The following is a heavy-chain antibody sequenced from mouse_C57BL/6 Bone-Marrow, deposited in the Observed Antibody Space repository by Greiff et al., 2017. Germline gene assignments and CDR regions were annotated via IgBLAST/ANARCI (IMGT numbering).Heavy chain of an antibody. D-gene: IGHD2-3*01. J-gene: IGHJ2*01. Sequence: EVQLVESGGGLVKPGGSLKLSCAASGFTFSSYAMSWVRQTPEKRLEWVATISDGGSYTYYPDNVKGRFTISRDNAKNNLYLQMSHLKSEDTAMXYCARGRGYDGYPFDYWGQGTTLTVSS. CDR3: ARGRGYDGYPFDY. V-gene: IGHV5-4*01. CDR1: GFTFSSYA. CDR2: ISDGGSYT.